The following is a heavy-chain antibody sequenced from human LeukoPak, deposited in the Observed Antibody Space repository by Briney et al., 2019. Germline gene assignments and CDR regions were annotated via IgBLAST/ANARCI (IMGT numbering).Heavy chain of an antibody. V-gene: IGHV5-51*01. CDR1: GYSFTSYW. J-gene: IGHJ4*02. D-gene: IGHD3-22*01. CDR3: ARQYYYDSSGYPLPDY. Sequence: GESLKISCKGSGYSFTSYWIGWVRQMPGKGLEWMGFIYPGDSDTRYSPSFQGQVTISADKSISTAYLQWSSLKASDTAMCYCARQYYYDSSGYPLPDYWGQGTLVTVSS. CDR2: IYPGDSDT.